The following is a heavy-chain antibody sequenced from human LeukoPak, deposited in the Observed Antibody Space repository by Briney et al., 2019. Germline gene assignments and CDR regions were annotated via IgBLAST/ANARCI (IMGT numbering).Heavy chain of an antibody. CDR3: GKTTVGYSSGQKPAWPVDY. D-gene: IGHD5-18*01. J-gene: IGHJ4*02. V-gene: IGHV3-53*01. Sequence: QPGGSLRLSCAASGFTVSSNYMSWVRQAPGKGLEWVSVIYSGGSTYYADSVKGRFTISRDNSRNTVYLQINSLRAEDTAVYYCGKTTVGYSSGQKPAWPVDYWGQGTLVTVSS. CDR2: IYSGGST. CDR1: GFTVSSNY.